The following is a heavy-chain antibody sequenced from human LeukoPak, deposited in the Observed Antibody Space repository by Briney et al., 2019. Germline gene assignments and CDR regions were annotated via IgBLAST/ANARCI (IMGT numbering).Heavy chain of an antibody. CDR2: IYYSGST. CDR1: GGSISSSSYY. V-gene: IGHV4-39*01. D-gene: IGHD3-22*01. J-gene: IGHJ4*02. CDR3: ARLGSSGHVY. Sequence: PSETLSLTCTVSGGSISSSSYYWGWIRQPPGKGLEWIGSIYYSGSTYYNPSLKSRVTISVDTSKNQFSLKLSSVAAADTAVYYCARLGSSGHVYWGQGTLVTVSS.